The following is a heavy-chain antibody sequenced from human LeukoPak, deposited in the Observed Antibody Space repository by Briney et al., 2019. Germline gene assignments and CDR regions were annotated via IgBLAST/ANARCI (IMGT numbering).Heavy chain of an antibody. V-gene: IGHV7-4-1*02. J-gene: IGHJ4*02. CDR3: ARDLSWSGYYTDY. D-gene: IGHD3-3*01. Sequence: ASVKVSCKTSGYSFTSYAINWVRQAPGQGLEFMGWINTGTGNPTYAQGFTGRFVFSLDTSVSTAYLQISSLKAEDTAVYYCARDLSWSGYYTDYWGQGTLVTVSS. CDR2: INTGTGNP. CDR1: GYSFTSYA.